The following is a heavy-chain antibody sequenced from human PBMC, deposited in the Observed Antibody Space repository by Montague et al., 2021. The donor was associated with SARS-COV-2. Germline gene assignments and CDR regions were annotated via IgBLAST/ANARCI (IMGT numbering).Heavy chain of an antibody. V-gene: IGHV4-61*02. CDR3: ARDGYSSGWNGLHWFDP. Sequence: TLSLTCTVSIGSISSGSYYWSWIRQPAGKGLEWIGRIYTSGXXXYXXXLKXRVTISVDTSKNQFSLKLSSVTAADTAVYYCARDGYSSGWNGLHWFDPWGQGTLVTVSS. D-gene: IGHD6-25*01. J-gene: IGHJ5*02. CDR1: IGSISSGSYY. CDR2: IYTSGXX.